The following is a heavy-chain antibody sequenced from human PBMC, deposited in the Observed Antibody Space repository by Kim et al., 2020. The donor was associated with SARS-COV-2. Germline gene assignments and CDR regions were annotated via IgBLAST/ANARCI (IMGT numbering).Heavy chain of an antibody. V-gene: IGHV4-34*01. CDR3: ARGPSKYGMDV. CDR1: GGSFSGYY. CDR2: INHSGST. D-gene: IGHD4-4*01. Sequence: SETLSLTCAVYGGSFSGYYWSWIRQPPGKGLEWIGEINHSGSTNYNPSLKSRVTISVDTSKNQFSLKLSSVTAADTAVYYCARGPSKYGMDVWGQGTTVTVSS. J-gene: IGHJ6*02.